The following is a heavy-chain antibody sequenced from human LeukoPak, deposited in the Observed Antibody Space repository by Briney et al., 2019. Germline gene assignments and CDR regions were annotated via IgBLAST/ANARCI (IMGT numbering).Heavy chain of an antibody. V-gene: IGHV5-51*01. Sequence: GESLKISCKGSGYSFTSYWIGWVRQMPGKGLEWMGIIYPGDSDTRYSPSFQGQVTISADKSISTAYLQWSSLKASDTTMYYCARYSIGFPTYYHYGMDVWGQGTTVTVSS. CDR1: GYSFTSYW. CDR2: IYPGDSDT. J-gene: IGHJ6*02. CDR3: ARYSIGFPTYYHYGMDV. D-gene: IGHD2-15*01.